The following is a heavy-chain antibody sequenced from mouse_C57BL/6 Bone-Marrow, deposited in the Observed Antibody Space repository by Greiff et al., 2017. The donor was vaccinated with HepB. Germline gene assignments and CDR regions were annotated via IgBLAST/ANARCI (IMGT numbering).Heavy chain of an antibody. J-gene: IGHJ3*01. Sequence: EVQGVESGGGLVQPGGSLKLSCAASGFTFSDYYMYWVRQTPEKRLEWVAYISNGGGSTYYPDTVKGRFTISRDNAKNTLYLQMSRLKSEDTAMYYCARHEGWLWFAYWGQGTLVTVSA. D-gene: IGHD2-3*01. V-gene: IGHV5-12*01. CDR3: ARHEGWLWFAY. CDR1: GFTFSDYY. CDR2: ISNGGGST.